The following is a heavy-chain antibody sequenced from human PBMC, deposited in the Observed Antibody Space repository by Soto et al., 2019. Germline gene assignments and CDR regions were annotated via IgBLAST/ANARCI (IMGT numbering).Heavy chain of an antibody. J-gene: IGHJ3*02. CDR1: GFTFDDYA. CDR3: AKDRGIAVAGNAAFDI. V-gene: IGHV3-9*01. CDR2: ISWNSGSI. Sequence: QPGGSLRLSCAASGFTFDDYAMHWVRQAPGKGLEWVSGISWNSGSIGYADSVKGRFTISRDNAKNSLYLQMNSLRAEDTALYYCAKDRGIAVAGNAAFDIWGQGTMVTVS. D-gene: IGHD6-19*01.